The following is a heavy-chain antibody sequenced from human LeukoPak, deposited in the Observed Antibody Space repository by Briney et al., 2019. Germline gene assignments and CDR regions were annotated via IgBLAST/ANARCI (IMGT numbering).Heavy chain of an antibody. J-gene: IGHJ4*02. CDR1: GFTFDDYT. CDR3: AKEGDSGYDFDY. Sequence: GGSLRLSSAASGFTFDDYTMHWVRQAPGKGLEWVSLISWDGGSTYYADSVKGRFTISRDNSKNSLYLQMNSLRTEDTALYYCAKEGDSGYDFDYWGQGTLVTVSS. CDR2: ISWDGGST. D-gene: IGHD5-12*01. V-gene: IGHV3-43*01.